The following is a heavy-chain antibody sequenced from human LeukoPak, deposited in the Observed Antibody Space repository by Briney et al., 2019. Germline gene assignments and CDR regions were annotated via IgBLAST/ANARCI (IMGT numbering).Heavy chain of an antibody. J-gene: IGHJ4*02. D-gene: IGHD5-18*01. Sequence: PSETLSLTCTVSGGSISSSSYYWGWIRQPPGKGLEWIGSIYYSGSTYYNPSLKSRVTISVDTSKNQFSLKLSSVTAADTAVYYCARVGGYSYGSDYWGQGTLVTVSS. V-gene: IGHV4-39*07. CDR2: IYYSGST. CDR1: GGSISSSSYY. CDR3: ARVGGYSYGSDY.